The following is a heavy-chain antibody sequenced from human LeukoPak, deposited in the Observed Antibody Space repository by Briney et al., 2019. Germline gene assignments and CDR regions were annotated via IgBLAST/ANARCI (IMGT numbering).Heavy chain of an antibody. J-gene: IGHJ6*04. Sequence: GGCLRLSRAASVYTFRICSMNGVPDAPGKGREGGSVISGSSRYIHYTESARGRYTISRDNPKNTLYRQMDSLICRDTAGYYCAELGITMIGGVWGKGTTVTISS. CDR3: AELGITMIGGV. V-gene: IGHV3-21*01. CDR1: VYTFRICS. D-gene: IGHD3-10*02. CDR2: ISGSSRYI.